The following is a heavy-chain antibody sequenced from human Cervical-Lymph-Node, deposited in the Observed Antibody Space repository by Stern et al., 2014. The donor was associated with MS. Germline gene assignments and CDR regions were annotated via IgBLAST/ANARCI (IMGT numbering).Heavy chain of an antibody. D-gene: IGHD1-26*01. CDR3: ARDRGLVGNTTDDY. Sequence: QVQLVQSGAEVKKPGASVKVSCKASGFTFTNHGISWVRQAPGQGLEWMGWINGYNRNIDFAQKFQGRLIMTTDTSTSTVYMELRSLGFDDTAVYYCARDRGLVGNTTDDYWGQGTLVTVSS. CDR2: INGYNRNI. CDR1: GFTFTNHG. V-gene: IGHV1-18*01. J-gene: IGHJ4*02.